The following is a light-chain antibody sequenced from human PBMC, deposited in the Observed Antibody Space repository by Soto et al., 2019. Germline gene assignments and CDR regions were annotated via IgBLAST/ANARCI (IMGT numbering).Light chain of an antibody. Sequence: QSALTQPASVSGSPGQSIAISCTGTSSDVGGYNYVSWYQQHPGKAPKVLINDVSNRPSGVFSRFSGSKSGNTASLTISGLQAEDEADYYCSSYTSSSTYVFGTGTKVTVL. V-gene: IGLV2-14*01. CDR3: SSYTSSSTYV. J-gene: IGLJ1*01. CDR2: DVS. CDR1: SSDVGGYNY.